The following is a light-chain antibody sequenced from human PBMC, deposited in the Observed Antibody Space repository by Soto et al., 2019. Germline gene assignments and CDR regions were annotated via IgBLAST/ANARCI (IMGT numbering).Light chain of an antibody. CDR1: QSVLYSSNNKNY. J-gene: IGKJ1*01. Sequence: DIVTTQSPDSLAVSLGERATINCKSSQSVLYSSNNKNYLNWYQQKPGQPPKLLIYWASTRESGVPDRFSGSGSGTDFTLTISSLQAEDVAVYYCQQYYSTPPTFGQGTKVDIK. CDR2: WAS. CDR3: QQYYSTPPT. V-gene: IGKV4-1*01.